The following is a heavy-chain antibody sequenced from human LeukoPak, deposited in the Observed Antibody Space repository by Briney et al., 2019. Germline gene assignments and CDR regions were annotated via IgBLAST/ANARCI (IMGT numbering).Heavy chain of an antibody. Sequence: SETLSLTCAVYGGSFSGYYWSWIRQPPGKGLEWIGEINHSGSTNYNPSLKSRVTISVDTSKSQFSLKLSSVTAADTAVYYCAREIGIAAAGEIDYWGQGTLVTVSS. J-gene: IGHJ4*02. CDR1: GGSFSGYY. V-gene: IGHV4-34*01. CDR3: AREIGIAAAGEIDY. D-gene: IGHD6-13*01. CDR2: INHSGST.